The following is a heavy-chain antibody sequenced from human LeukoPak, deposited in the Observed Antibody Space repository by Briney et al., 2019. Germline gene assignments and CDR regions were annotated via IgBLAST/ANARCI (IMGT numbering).Heavy chain of an antibody. CDR2: VQPGDSDT. V-gene: IGHV5-51*01. J-gene: IGHJ5*01. CDR3: ARQRDYGDYDS. D-gene: IGHD4-17*01. Sequence: GESLKISCKCSGYRFTSYWIGWVRQVPGKGLEWMGIVQPGDSDTRYSPSFQGQVTISADKSISTAYLQWSSLKASDTAMYYCARQRDYGDYDSWGQGTLVTVSS. CDR1: GYRFTSYW.